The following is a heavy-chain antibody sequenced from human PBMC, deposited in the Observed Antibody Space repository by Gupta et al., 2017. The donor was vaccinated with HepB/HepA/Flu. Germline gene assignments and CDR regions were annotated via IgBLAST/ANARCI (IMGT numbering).Heavy chain of an antibody. D-gene: IGHD1-26*01. Sequence: QVQLVESGGGVVQPGRSLRLSCAASGFTFSSYGMHWVRPAPGKGLEWVAVISYDGSNKYYADSVKGRFTISRDNSKNTLYLQMNSLRAEDTAVYYCAKPEGATHYYYYYMDVWGKGTTVTVSS. CDR2: ISYDGSNK. J-gene: IGHJ6*03. CDR1: GFTFSSYG. CDR3: AKPEGATHYYYYYMDV. V-gene: IGHV3-30*18.